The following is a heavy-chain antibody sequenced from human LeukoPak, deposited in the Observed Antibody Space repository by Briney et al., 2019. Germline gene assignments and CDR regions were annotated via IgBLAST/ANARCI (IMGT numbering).Heavy chain of an antibody. CDR1: GYTFTSYD. J-gene: IGHJ4*02. D-gene: IGHD6-19*01. CDR3: ARADSSGWYKELNFDY. V-gene: IGHV1-8*03. Sequence: ASVKVSCKASGYTFTSYDINWVRQATGQGLEWMVWMNPNSGNTGYAQKFQGRVTITRNTSISTAYMELSSLRSEDTAVYYCARADSSGWYKELNFDYWGQGTLVTVSS. CDR2: MNPNSGNT.